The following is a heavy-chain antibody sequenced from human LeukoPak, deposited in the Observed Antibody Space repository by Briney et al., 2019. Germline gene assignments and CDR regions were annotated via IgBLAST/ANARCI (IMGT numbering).Heavy chain of an antibody. CDR2: IYLNDDK. D-gene: IGHD3-3*01. J-gene: IGHJ4*02. CDR3: AHKNYDSKWDYFDY. CDR1: GFSLSTSGVG. Sequence: SGPTLVNPTKTLTLTCTFSGFSLSTSGVGVGWIRQPPGKALEWLALIYLNDDKRYSSSLKSRLTITKHTSKNQVVLTMTNMDPVDTATYYCAHKNYDSKWDYFDYWGQGTLVTVSS. V-gene: IGHV2-5*01.